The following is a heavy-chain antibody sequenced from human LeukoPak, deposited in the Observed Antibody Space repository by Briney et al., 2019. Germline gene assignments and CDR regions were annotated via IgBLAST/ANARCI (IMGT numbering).Heavy chain of an antibody. CDR3: ARVFGYSYAHD. D-gene: IGHD5-18*01. V-gene: IGHV3-7*01. CDR2: IKQDGSEK. J-gene: IGHJ4*02. CDR1: GFTFDDYG. Sequence: GGSLRLSCAASGFTFDDYGMSWVRQAPGKGLEWVANIKQDGSEKYYVDSVKGRFTISRDNAKNSLYLQMNSLRAEDTAVYYCARVFGYSYAHDWGQGTLVTVSS.